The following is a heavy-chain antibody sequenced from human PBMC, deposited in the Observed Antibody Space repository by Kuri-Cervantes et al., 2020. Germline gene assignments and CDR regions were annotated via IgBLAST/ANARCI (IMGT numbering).Heavy chain of an antibody. D-gene: IGHD3/OR15-3a*01. J-gene: IGHJ4*02. Sequence: ASVKVSCKASGYTFTSYDINWVRQATGQGLEWMGWMNPNSGNTGYAQKFQGRVTMTRNTSISTAYMELTSLRSEDTAVYYCARGFSSGRPVMTDYWGQGTLVTVSS. CDR3: ARGFSSGRPVMTDY. V-gene: IGHV1-8*01. CDR2: MNPNSGNT. CDR1: GYTFTSYD.